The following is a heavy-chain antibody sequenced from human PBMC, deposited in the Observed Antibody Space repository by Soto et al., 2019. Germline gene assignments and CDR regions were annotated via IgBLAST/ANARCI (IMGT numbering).Heavy chain of an antibody. Sequence: QITLKESGPTLVKPTQTLTLTCTFSGFSFNTPGVGVGWIRQPPGKALEWLALLYWDDNERYSPSLKSRLTTTKETSRNQVVMTMSNMDPVDTATYSCVSRSFPHWFDPWGQGILVTVSS. J-gene: IGHJ5*02. CDR3: VSRSFPHWFDP. D-gene: IGHD3-10*01. V-gene: IGHV2-5*02. CDR1: GFSFNTPGVG. CDR2: LYWDDNE.